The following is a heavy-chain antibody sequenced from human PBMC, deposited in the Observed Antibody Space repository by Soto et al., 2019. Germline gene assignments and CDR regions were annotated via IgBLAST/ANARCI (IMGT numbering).Heavy chain of an antibody. CDR1: GDSVSTNSAA. D-gene: IGHD1-20*01. CDR2: TYYLSKWSN. J-gene: IGHJ4*02. Sequence: SQTLSLPCAISGDSVSTNSAAWNWIRQSPSRGLEWLGRTYYLSKWSNDYAVSVKSRITINPDTSKNQFSLQLNSVTPEDTAVYFCARHNWNGREYDYWGQGTLVTVSS. CDR3: ARHNWNGREYDY. V-gene: IGHV6-1*01.